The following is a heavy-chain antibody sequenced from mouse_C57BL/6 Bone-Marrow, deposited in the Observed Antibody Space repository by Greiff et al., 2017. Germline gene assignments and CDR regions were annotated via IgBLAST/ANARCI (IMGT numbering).Heavy chain of an antibody. V-gene: IGHV1-20*01. D-gene: IGHD3-2*02. CDR1: GYSFTGYF. CDR3: ASTAQASYYAMDY. CDR2: INPYNGDT. Sequence: DVKLVESGPELVKPGDSVKISCKASGYSFTGYFMNWVMQSHGKSLEWIGRINPYNGDTFYNQKFKGKATLTVDKSSSTAHMELRSLTSEDSAVYYCASTAQASYYAMDYWGQGTSVTVSS. J-gene: IGHJ4*01.